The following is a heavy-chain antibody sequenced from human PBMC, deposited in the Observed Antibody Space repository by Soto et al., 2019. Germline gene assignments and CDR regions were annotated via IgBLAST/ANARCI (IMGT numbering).Heavy chain of an antibody. CDR1: GLALNIYA. J-gene: IGHJ4*02. Sequence: GGSLRLSCAASGLALNIYAMSWVRQAPGKGLEWVATIMSNGESTYYADSMKGRFTISRDNSKNTLYLQMNSLRAEDTAVYYCSNWRGSGWDRVYYRGQGTLVTVSS. CDR2: IMSNGEST. CDR3: SNWRGSGWDRVYY. D-gene: IGHD6-19*01. V-gene: IGHV3-23*01.